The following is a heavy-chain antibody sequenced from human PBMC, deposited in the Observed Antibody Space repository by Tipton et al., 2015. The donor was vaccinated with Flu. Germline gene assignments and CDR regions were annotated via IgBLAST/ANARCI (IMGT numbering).Heavy chain of an antibody. D-gene: IGHD3-3*01. CDR3: ARARAGYYYCAMDV. Sequence: GLVKPSETLPLTFTVSDDYSTYYYWSWIRQPPGKGLEWIGYIYYSGGTNYNPSLQSRLSISVDSSKNQLSLRLTSVTAEDTAGYYCARARAGYYYCAMDVWGQGATVTVS. V-gene: IGHV4-59*01. CDR1: DDYSTYYY. CDR2: IYYSGGT. J-gene: IGHJ6*02.